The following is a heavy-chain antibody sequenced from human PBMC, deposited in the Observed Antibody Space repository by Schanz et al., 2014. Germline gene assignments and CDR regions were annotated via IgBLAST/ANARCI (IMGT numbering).Heavy chain of an antibody. CDR2: INAGTGNT. CDR3: ARSRGFDSIFDF. D-gene: IGHD5-12*01. CDR1: GYTFISYG. Sequence: QVQLVQSGAEVKKPGASVKVSCKASGYTFISYGISWVRQAPGQRLEWMGWINAGTGNTEYSQKFQGRVTITRDTLASTAYMEVSSLRSEDTAVYYCARSRGFDSIFDFWGRGTLVTVSS. J-gene: IGHJ4*02. V-gene: IGHV1-3*01.